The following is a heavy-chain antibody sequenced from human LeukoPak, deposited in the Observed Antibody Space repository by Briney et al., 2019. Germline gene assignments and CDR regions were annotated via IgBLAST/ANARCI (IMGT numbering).Heavy chain of an antibody. CDR3: VRGGNDFWGLPY. V-gene: IGHV3-74*01. Sequence: PGGSLRLSCAASGFTYRNYWMHWVRQDPGKGLVWVSRINPDGSSTNYADSVKGRFTISRDNAKSALYLQMNSLRVEDTAVYHCVRGGNDFWGLPYWGQGTLVTVSS. J-gene: IGHJ4*02. CDR1: GFTYRNYW. CDR2: INPDGSST. D-gene: IGHD3-16*01.